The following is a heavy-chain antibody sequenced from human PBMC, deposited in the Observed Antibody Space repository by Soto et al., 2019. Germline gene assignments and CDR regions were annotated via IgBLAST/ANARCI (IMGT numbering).Heavy chain of an antibody. Sequence: GESLKISCKGSGYSFTNYWVAWVRQMPGKGLEYMGIIYPSDSTTRYSPSFQGQVTISADKSISTAYLQWNSLKASDTAMYYCARHGFYGDYSSNYFDPWGQGTLVTVSS. CDR2: IYPSDSTT. CDR1: GYSFTNYW. V-gene: IGHV5-51*01. CDR3: ARHGFYGDYSSNYFDP. J-gene: IGHJ5*02. D-gene: IGHD4-17*01.